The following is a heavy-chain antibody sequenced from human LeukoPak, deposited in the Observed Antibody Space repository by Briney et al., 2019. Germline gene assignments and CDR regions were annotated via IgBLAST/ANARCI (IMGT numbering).Heavy chain of an antibody. V-gene: IGHV3-23*01. D-gene: IGHD4-17*01. CDR3: GSTTVTTDYYFDY. CDR1: GFTFSSYA. Sequence: PGGSLRLSCAASGFTFSSYAMSWVRQAPGKGLEWVSAISGSGGSTYYADSVKGRFTISRDNSKNTLYLQMNSLRAEDTAVYYCGSTTVTTDYYFDYWGQGTLVTVSS. CDR2: ISGSGGST. J-gene: IGHJ4*02.